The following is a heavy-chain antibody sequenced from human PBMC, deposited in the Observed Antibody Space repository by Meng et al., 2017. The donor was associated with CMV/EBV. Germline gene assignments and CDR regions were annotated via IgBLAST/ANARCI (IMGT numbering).Heavy chain of an antibody. CDR1: GFTFSSYS. Sequence: GESLKISCAASGFTFSSYSMNWVRQAPGKGLEWVSSISSSSSYIYYADSVKGRSTISRDNAKNSLYLQMNSLRAEDTAVYYCAREVIVVVPVNYYYYYGMDVWGQGTTVTVSS. J-gene: IGHJ6*02. CDR3: AREVIVVVPVNYYYYYGMDV. CDR2: ISSSSSYI. V-gene: IGHV3-21*01. D-gene: IGHD2-2*01.